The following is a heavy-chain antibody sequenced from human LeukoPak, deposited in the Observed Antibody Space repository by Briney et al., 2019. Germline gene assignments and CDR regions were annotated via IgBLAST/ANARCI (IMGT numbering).Heavy chain of an antibody. D-gene: IGHD1-1*01. CDR1: GYTFTSYD. CDR3: ARGRATGKWKPFDY. J-gene: IGHJ4*02. V-gene: IGHV1-8*01. CDR2: VNPNSGNT. Sequence: GASVKVSCKASGYTFTSYDINWVRQATGQGLEWMGWVNPNSGNTGYAQKFQGRVTMTRNTSISTAYMELSSLRSEDTAVYYCARGRATGKWKPFDYWGQGTLVTVSS.